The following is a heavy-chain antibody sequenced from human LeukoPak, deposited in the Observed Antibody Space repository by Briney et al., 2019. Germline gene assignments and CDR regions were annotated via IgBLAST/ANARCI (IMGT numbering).Heavy chain of an antibody. CDR1: GRAISSSSYY. D-gene: IGHD3-3*01. Sequence: SENLSLTCTVSGRAISSSSYYCGWIRKPPGKGLEWIGSIYYSGSTYYNPSLKSRVTISVDTSKNQFSLKLSSVTAADTAVYYCARISSYDFWSGYHDYYYYGMDVWGQGTTVTVSS. J-gene: IGHJ6*02. V-gene: IGHV4-39*01. CDR3: ARISSYDFWSGYHDYYYYGMDV. CDR2: IYYSGST.